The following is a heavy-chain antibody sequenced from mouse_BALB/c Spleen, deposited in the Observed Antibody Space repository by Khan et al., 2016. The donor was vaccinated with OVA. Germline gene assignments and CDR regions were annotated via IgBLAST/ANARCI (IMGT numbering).Heavy chain of an antibody. CDR1: GFTFSSYS. CDR2: ISSGGDST. D-gene: IGHD4-1*01. V-gene: IGHV5-6*01. Sequence: EVELVESGGDLVKPGGSLNLSCAASGFTFSSYSMSWVRQTPDKRLEWVASISSGGDSTYSPDSVKGRFTISRDNAKNTLYMKMRDLKSAIKAMYCCADHLTESFACWGQGTLVTVSA. J-gene: IGHJ3*01. CDR3: ADHLTESFAC.